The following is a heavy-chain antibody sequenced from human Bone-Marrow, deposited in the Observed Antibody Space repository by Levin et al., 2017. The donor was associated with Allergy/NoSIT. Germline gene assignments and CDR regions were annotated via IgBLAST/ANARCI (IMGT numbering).Heavy chain of an antibody. CDR1: GFTFRTYS. V-gene: IGHV3-21*01. CDR2: IVGNSRYI. J-gene: IGHJ4*02. Sequence: GGSLRLSCSASGFTFRTYSINWVRQPPGKGLEWVSSIVGNSRYIFYADSVKGRFTISRDNARNSVSLQMSSLSAEDTAVYYCTRGGGRFGELPDDYWGQGTLVTVSS. CDR3: TRGGGRFGELPDDY. D-gene: IGHD3-10*01.